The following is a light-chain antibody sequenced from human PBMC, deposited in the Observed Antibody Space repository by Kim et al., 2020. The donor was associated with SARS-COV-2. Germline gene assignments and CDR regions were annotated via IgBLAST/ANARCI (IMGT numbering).Light chain of an antibody. CDR2: THT. CDR3: ASWDVRLNGMV. J-gene: IGLJ3*02. CDR1: SSNIGINI. Sequence: GHWATICCSGGSSNIGINIVNWFQQLPGPAPQLLIYTHTQLPSGVPDRFSGSKSGTSASLSISGLQSEDEADYYCASWDVRLNGMVFGGGTQLTFL. V-gene: IGLV1-44*01.